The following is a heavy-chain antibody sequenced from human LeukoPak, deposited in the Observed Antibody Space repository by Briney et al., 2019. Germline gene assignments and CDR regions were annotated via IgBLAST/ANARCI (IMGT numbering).Heavy chain of an antibody. CDR1: GYTFIGYY. J-gene: IGHJ1*01. V-gene: IGHV1-2*02. Sequence: ASVKVSCKASGYTFIGYYIHWVRQAPGQGLEWMGWINPNSGGTNYAQKFQGRVTMTRDTSISTAYMELSRLRSDDTAVYYCASGQQLVRAEYFQHWGQGTLVTVSS. CDR2: INPNSGGT. D-gene: IGHD6-13*01. CDR3: ASGQQLVRAEYFQH.